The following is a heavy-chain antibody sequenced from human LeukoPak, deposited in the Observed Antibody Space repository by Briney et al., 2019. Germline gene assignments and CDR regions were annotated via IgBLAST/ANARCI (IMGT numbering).Heavy chain of an antibody. V-gene: IGHV4-34*01. Sequence: SETLSLTCAVYGGSFSGYYWSWIRQPPGKGLEWIGEINHSGSTNYNPSLKSRVTISVDTSKNQFSLKLSSVTAADTAVYYCARGDDFWSGFVLGPTMDVWARGPRSPSPQ. CDR2: INHSGST. CDR1: GGSFSGYY. J-gene: IGHJ6*04. D-gene: IGHD3-3*01. CDR3: ARGDDFWSGFVLGPTMDV.